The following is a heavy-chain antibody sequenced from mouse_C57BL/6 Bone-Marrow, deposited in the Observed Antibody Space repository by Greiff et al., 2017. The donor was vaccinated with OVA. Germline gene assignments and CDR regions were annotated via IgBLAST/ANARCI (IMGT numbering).Heavy chain of an antibody. J-gene: IGHJ2*01. CDR3: TTWLLFDY. CDR1: GFNIKDDY. Sequence: EVQLQQSGAELVRPGASVKLSCTASGFNIKDDYMHWVKQRPERGLEWIGWIDPENGDTEYASKFQGKATITADTSSNTAYLQLSSLTSEDTAVYYCTTWLLFDYWGQGTTLTVSS. V-gene: IGHV14-4*01. D-gene: IGHD2-3*01. CDR2: IDPENGDT.